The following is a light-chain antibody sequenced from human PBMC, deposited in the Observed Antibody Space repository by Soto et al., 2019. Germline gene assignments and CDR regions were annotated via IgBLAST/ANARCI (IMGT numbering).Light chain of an antibody. J-gene: IGLJ1*01. CDR1: SSDVGSYDR. CDR3: SSYTFSTSYA. V-gene: IGLV2-18*02. CDR2: EVS. Sequence: QSALTQPPSVSGSPGQSVTISCTGTSSDVGSYDRVSWYQQAPGTAPKLMIYEVSNRPSGVPDRFSGSKSGNTASLTISGLQAEDEADYYCSSYTFSTSYAFGTGTKLTVL.